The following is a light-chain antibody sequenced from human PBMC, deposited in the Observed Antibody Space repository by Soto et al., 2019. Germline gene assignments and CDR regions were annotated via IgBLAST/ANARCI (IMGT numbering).Light chain of an antibody. CDR2: GAS. CDR3: GPQLSSGT. CDR1: QSVSNNY. J-gene: IGKJ1*01. V-gene: IGKV3-20*01. Sequence: LKQATNAVFQSPGERAARKYWASQSVSNNYLAWYQQKPGQAPRLLIYGASNRATGIPDRCSGSGSWRLFILAIRILGSEDCSVYYCGPQLSSGTCDQGTKVDIK.